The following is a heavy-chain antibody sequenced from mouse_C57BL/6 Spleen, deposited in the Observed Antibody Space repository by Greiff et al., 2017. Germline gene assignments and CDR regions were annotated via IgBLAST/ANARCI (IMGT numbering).Heavy chain of an antibody. V-gene: IGHV5-6*01. CDR1: GFTFSSYG. CDR3: SRHGGDGLAMDY. D-gene: IGHD3-3*01. Sequence: EVMLVESGGDLVKPGGSLKLSCAASGFTFSSYGMSWVRQTPDKRLAWVATISSGGSYTYYPDSVKGRFTISRYNAKYTLYLQMGSLKSEDTAMYYGSRHGGDGLAMDYWGQGTSVTVSS. CDR2: ISSGGSYT. J-gene: IGHJ4*01.